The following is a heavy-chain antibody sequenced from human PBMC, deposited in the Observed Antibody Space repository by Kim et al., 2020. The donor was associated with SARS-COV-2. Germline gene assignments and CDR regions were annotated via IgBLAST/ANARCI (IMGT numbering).Heavy chain of an antibody. CDR1: GFTLSSYS. V-gene: IGHV3-48*02. J-gene: IGHJ6*02. CDR2: ISSSSGTT. Sequence: GGSLRLSCAASGFTLSSYSMNWVRQAPGKGLEWVSHISSSSGTTYYADSVKGRFTISRDNAKNSLYLQMNSLRDEDTAVYYCARDPRFSIVVVVVAPGMGVWGHGTPVTVSS. D-gene: IGHD2-15*01. CDR3: ARDPRFSIVVVVVAPGMGV.